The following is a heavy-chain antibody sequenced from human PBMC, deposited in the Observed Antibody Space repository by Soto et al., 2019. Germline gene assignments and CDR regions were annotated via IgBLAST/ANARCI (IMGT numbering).Heavy chain of an antibody. CDR2: IYYSGST. J-gene: IGHJ3*02. D-gene: IGHD6-6*01. Sequence: TLSLTCTLAGGSISSGGYYWSWIRQHPGKGLEWIGYIYYSGSTYYNASLKSRVTISVDTPKNQFSLKLSSVTAADTAVYYCARDSPVLLGIAARRRAFVILDQGTMVTVSS. CDR3: ARDSPVLLGIAARRRAFVI. V-gene: IGHV4-31*03. CDR1: GGSISSGGYY.